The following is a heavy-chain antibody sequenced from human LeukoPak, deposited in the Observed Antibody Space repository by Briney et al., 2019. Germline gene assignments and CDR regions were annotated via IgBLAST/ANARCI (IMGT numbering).Heavy chain of an antibody. Sequence: ASVKVSCKASGYTFTDYDINWVRQAPGQGFEWMGWISTYNGDTDYAQKLQGRVTMTADTSTSTAYMEMRSLRSDDTAVYYCARDPGQYYDILTGYYTPYYFDYWGQGTLVTVSS. D-gene: IGHD3-9*01. CDR3: ARDPGQYYDILTGYYTPYYFDY. V-gene: IGHV1-18*01. CDR2: ISTYNGDT. CDR1: GYTFTDYD. J-gene: IGHJ4*02.